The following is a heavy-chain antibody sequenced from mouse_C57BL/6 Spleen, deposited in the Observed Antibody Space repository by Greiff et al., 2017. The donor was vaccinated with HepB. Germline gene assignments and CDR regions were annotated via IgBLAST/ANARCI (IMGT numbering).Heavy chain of an antibody. V-gene: IGHV5-15*01. CDR1: GFTFSDYG. J-gene: IGHJ4*01. CDR2: ISNLAYSI. Sequence: DVQLVESGGGLVQPGGSLKLSCAASGFTFSDYGMAWVRQAPRKGPEWVAFISNLAYSIYYADTVTGRFTISRENAKNTLYLEMSSLRSEDTAMYYCARQAYRGAMDYWGQGTSVTVSS. D-gene: IGHD2-10*01. CDR3: ARQAYRGAMDY.